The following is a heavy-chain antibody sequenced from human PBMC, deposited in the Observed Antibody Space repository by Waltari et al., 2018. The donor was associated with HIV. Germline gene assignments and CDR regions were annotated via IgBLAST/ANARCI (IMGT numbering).Heavy chain of an antibody. CDR2: ISGYNGNT. Sequence: QVQLVQSGAEVKEPGASVKVSCKASGYRLSNYGINWVRQAPGKGLEWMGWISGYNGNTKYAQKLQGRVTMTTETSTSTDDMELRSLRSDDTAVYYGARSRASGWYYFDYWGQGTLVTVSS. D-gene: IGHD6-19*01. CDR1: GYRLSNYG. V-gene: IGHV1-18*01. CDR3: ARSRASGWYYFDY. J-gene: IGHJ4*02.